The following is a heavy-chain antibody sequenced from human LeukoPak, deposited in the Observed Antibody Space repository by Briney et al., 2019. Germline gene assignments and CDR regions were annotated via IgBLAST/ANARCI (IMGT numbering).Heavy chain of an antibody. CDR3: ARGRYYGMDV. V-gene: IGHV3-74*01. CDR1: GFTFSSHW. J-gene: IGHJ6*02. Sequence: RTGGSLRLSCAASGFTFSSHWMHWVRQTPGKGLVWVSRINTDGSGTAYADSVKGRFAISRDNAKNTLYLQMNSLRAEDTAVYYCARGRYYGMDVWGQGTTVTVSS. CDR2: INTDGSGT.